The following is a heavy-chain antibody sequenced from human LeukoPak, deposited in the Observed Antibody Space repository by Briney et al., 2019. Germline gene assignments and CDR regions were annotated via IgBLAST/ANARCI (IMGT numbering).Heavy chain of an antibody. V-gene: IGHV3-48*04. Sequence: HSGGSLRLSCAASGFTFSSYSMNWVRQAPGKGLEWVSYISSSSSTIYYADSVKGRFTISRDNAKNSLYLQMNSLRAEDTAVYYCARDSYDILTGPLYYFDYWGQGTLVTVSS. CDR3: ARDSYDILTGPLYYFDY. J-gene: IGHJ4*02. D-gene: IGHD3-9*01. CDR1: GFTFSSYS. CDR2: ISSSSSTI.